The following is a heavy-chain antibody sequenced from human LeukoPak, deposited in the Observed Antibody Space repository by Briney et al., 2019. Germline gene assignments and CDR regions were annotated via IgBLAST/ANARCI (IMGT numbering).Heavy chain of an antibody. Sequence: GASVKVSCKASGYTFTSYDINWVRQATGQGLEWMGWMNPNSGNTGYAQKFQGRVTMTRNTSISTAYMELSSLRSEDTAVYYCARASTMVRGVLDAFDIWGQGTMVTVSS. D-gene: IGHD3-10*01. CDR2: MNPNSGNT. V-gene: IGHV1-8*01. CDR1: GYTFTSYD. CDR3: ARASTMVRGVLDAFDI. J-gene: IGHJ3*02.